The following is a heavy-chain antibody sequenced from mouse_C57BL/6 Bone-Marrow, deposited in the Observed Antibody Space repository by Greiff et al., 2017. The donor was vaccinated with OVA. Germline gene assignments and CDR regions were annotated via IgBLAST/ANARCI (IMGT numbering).Heavy chain of an antibody. CDR2: IWWDDGK. V-gene: IGHV8-8*01. D-gene: IGHD2-4*01. CDR1: GFSLSTFGMG. Sequence: QVTLKVSGPGILQPSQTLSLTCSFSGFSLSTFGMGVGWIRQPSGKGLEWLAHIWWDDGKYYNPALKSRLTISKDTSTNQVFLQIAHVDTADTAPYYCSRIAKDYHHFDYRGQGTTPTVSS. J-gene: IGHJ2*01. CDR3: SRIAKDYHHFDY.